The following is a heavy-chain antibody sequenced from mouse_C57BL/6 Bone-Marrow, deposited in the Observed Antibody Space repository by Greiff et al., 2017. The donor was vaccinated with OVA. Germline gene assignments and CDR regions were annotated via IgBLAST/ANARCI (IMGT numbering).Heavy chain of an antibody. J-gene: IGHJ1*03. CDR2: ISSGGDYI. Sequence: EVKLEESGEGLVKPGGSLKLSCAASGFTFSSYAMSWVRQTPEKRLEWVAYISSGGDYIYYADTVKGRFTISRDNARNTLYLQMSSLKSEDTAMYYCTREITTVVPYWYFDVWGTGTTVTVSS. CDR3: TREITTVVPYWYFDV. CDR1: GFTFSSYA. D-gene: IGHD1-1*01. V-gene: IGHV5-9-1*02.